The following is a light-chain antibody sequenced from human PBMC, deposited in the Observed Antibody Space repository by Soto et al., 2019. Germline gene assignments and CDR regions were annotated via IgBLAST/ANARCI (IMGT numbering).Light chain of an antibody. CDR2: GAS. CDR3: QQYNTWPQYP. Sequence: EILMTQSPATLSVSPGERATLSCSASQSVSSNLAWYQQKPGQAPRLLSYGASTRANAIPARFRGSGSGTEYTLTISTLQYEDFAGYCSQQYNTWPQYPFGEGTKLGSN. J-gene: IGKJ2*01. V-gene: IGKV3-15*01. CDR1: QSVSSN.